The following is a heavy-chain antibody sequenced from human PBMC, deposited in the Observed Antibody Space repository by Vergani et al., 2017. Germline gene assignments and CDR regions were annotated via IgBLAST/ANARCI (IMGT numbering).Heavy chain of an antibody. CDR2: ISGHGDRT. V-gene: IGHV3-23*01. Sequence: EVHLLESGGGQVEAGGSWRSSCVAWGLTFGISAMSWAGQTSGKGLEWVSAISGHGDRTYYADSVKGRFTISRDNSKNTAYLQMNSLKAEDRATYYCAREERSNTSPFVGDWGQGTLVTV. J-gene: IGHJ4*02. CDR3: AREERSNTSPFVGD. CDR1: GLTFGISA. D-gene: IGHD2/OR15-2a*01.